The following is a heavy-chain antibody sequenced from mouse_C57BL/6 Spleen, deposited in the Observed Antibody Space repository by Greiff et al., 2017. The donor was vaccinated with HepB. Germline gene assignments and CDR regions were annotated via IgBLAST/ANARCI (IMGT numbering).Heavy chain of an antibody. CDR1: GYTFTDYY. D-gene: IGHD2-4*01. CDR2: INPNNGGT. CDR3: ARRDYDGAWFAY. V-gene: IGHV1-26*01. Sequence: EVKLMESGPELVKPGASVKISCKASGYTFTDYYMNWVKQSHGKSLEWIGDINPNNGGTSYNQKFKGKATLTVDKSSSTAYMELRSLTSEDSAVYYCARRDYDGAWFAYWGQGTLVTVSA. J-gene: IGHJ3*01.